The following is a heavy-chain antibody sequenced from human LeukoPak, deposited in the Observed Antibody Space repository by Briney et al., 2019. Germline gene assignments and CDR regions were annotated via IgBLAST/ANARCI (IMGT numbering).Heavy chain of an antibody. V-gene: IGHV4-39*07. CDR3: ASWGPDAFDI. J-gene: IGHJ3*02. CDR2: IYYSGST. D-gene: IGHD3-16*01. CDR1: GGSINSNNYY. Sequence: SETLSLTCSVSGGSINSNNYYWGWIRQPPGKGLEWIGSIYYSGSTYYNPSLKSRVTISVDTSKNQFSLKLSSVTAADTAVYHCASWGPDAFDIWGQGTMVTVSS.